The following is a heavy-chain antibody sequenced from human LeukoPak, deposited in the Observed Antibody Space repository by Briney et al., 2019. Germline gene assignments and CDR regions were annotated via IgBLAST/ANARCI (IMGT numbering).Heavy chain of an antibody. CDR2: IYSGGST. V-gene: IGHV3-66*01. CDR1: GFTFSSYG. Sequence: GRSLRLSCAASGFTFSSYGMHWVRQAPGKGLEWVAVIYSGGSTYYADSVKGRFTISRDNSKNTLYLQMNSLRAEDTAVYYCASIGASMIVVAGYYYGMDVWGQGTTVTVSS. CDR3: ASIGASMIVVAGYYYGMDV. J-gene: IGHJ6*02. D-gene: IGHD3-22*01.